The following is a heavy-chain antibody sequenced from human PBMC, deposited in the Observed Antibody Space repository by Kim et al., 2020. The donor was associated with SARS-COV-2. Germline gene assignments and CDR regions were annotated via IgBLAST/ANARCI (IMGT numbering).Heavy chain of an antibody. CDR3: ATLDMVRGVYDAFDI. Sequence: SETLSLTCTVSGGSVSSGSYYWSWIRQPPGKGLEWIGYIYYSGSTNYNPSLKSRVTISVDTSKNQFSLKLSSVTAADTAVYYCATLDMVRGVYDAFDIWGQGTMVTVSS. J-gene: IGHJ3*02. CDR1: GGSVSSGSYY. V-gene: IGHV4-61*01. D-gene: IGHD3-10*01. CDR2: IYYSGST.